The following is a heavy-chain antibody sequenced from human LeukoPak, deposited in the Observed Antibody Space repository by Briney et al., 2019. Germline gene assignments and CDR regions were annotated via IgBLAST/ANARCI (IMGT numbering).Heavy chain of an antibody. Sequence: GGSLRLSCVVSGFTFSTSAMSWVRQAPGKRLEWVANMNIDGSEKYYADSVKGRFSISRDNARNSVYLQMASLRVEDTAVYYCARDPVEWELLLDYWGQGTLVTVSS. CDR1: GFTFSTSA. CDR2: MNIDGSEK. J-gene: IGHJ4*02. D-gene: IGHD1-26*01. V-gene: IGHV3-7*01. CDR3: ARDPVEWELLLDY.